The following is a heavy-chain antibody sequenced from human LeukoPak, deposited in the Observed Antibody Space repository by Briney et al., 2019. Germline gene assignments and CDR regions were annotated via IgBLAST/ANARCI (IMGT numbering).Heavy chain of an antibody. CDR2: ISSDGSNK. CDR1: GFTFRTFA. Sequence: GGSLRLSCADSGFTFRTFAMRWVRQAPGKGLEWVAVISSDGSNKYYADSVKGRFTISRDNSKNTLYLQMNSLRADDTAVYYCARGSFQDSGWYGNFDYWGQGTLVTVSS. V-gene: IGHV3-30*04. D-gene: IGHD6-19*01. J-gene: IGHJ4*02. CDR3: ARGSFQDSGWYGNFDY.